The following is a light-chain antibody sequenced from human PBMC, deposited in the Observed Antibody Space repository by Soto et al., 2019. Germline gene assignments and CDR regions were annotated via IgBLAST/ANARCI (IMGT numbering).Light chain of an antibody. CDR2: GS. J-gene: IGKJ1*01. CDR3: QQFRDWPRT. Sequence: EIVMTQSPVTLSVSPGERATLSCRASQSVTSKLAWYQQRPGQAPRLLLYGSSRANDIPDRFSGGWSETEFTLTISDVQSEDSAIYYCQQFRDWPRTFGQGTMVEI. CDR1: QSVTSK. V-gene: IGKV3-15*01.